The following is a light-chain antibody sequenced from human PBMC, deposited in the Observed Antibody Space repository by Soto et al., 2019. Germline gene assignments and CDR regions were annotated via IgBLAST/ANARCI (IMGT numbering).Light chain of an antibody. J-gene: IGLJ3*02. Sequence: QSVLTQPASVSGSPGQSITISCTGTSSDFGGYNYVSWYQQHPGNPPKLMIYEVSNRPSGVSNRFSGSKSGNTASLTISGLQAEDEADYYCSSHTTSNTQVFGGGTKLTV. CDR2: EVS. CDR1: SSDFGGYNY. V-gene: IGLV2-14*01. CDR3: SSHTTSNTQV.